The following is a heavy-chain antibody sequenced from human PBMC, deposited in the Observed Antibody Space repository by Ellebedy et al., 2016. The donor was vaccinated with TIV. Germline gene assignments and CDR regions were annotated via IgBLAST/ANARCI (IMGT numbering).Heavy chain of an antibody. CDR3: ARDVVLRYFDWSHNWFDP. D-gene: IGHD3-9*01. J-gene: IGHJ5*02. CDR2: IYHSGST. CDR1: GGSISSSNW. Sequence: SETLSLTCAVSGGSISSSNWWSWVRQPPGKGLEWIGEIYHSGSTNYNPSLKSRVTISVDTSKNQFSLKLSSVTAADTAVYYCARDVVLRYFDWSHNWFDPWGQGTLVTVSS. V-gene: IGHV4-4*02.